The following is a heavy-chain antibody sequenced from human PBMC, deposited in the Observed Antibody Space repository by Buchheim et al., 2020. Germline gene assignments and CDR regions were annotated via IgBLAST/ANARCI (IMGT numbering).Heavy chain of an antibody. CDR1: GFTFSTNW. J-gene: IGHJ4*02. CDR2: IWYDGSNK. D-gene: IGHD1-26*01. Sequence: VQLVESGGGLVQPGGSLRLSCVASGFTFSTNWMTWVRQAPGKGLEWVAVIWYDGSNKYYADSVKGRFTISRDNSQNTLDLQMNSLRAEDTAVYYCARDRGGWEYYFDYWGQGTL. CDR3: ARDRGGWEYYFDY. V-gene: IGHV3-33*08.